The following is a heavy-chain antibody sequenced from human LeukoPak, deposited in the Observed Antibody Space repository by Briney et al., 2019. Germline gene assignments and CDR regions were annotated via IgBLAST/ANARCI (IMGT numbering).Heavy chain of an antibody. CDR2: IYYSGST. D-gene: IGHD5-12*01. J-gene: IGHJ4*02. CDR3: ARFHSSRPPAGESYDYYFDY. Sequence: SEILSLTCTVSGGSISSYYWSWIRQPPGKGLEWIGYIYYSGSTNYNPSLKSRVTISVDTSKNQFSLKLSSVTAADTAVYYRARFHSSRPPAGESYDYYFDYWGQGTLVTVSS. V-gene: IGHV4-59*01. CDR1: GGSISSYY.